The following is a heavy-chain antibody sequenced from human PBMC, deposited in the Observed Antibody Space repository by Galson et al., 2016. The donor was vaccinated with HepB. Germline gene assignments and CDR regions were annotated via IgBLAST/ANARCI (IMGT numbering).Heavy chain of an antibody. V-gene: IGHV1-3*01. Sequence: SVKVSCKASGYTFTSYDIHWVRQAPGHRLEWMGWVNAANGDTKYSQNFQGRVTLTRDTSASTAYMELSSLRSEDTAIYYCATARSGWAHDAFDIWGQGTMVTVSS. CDR3: ATARSGWAHDAFDI. D-gene: IGHD6-19*01. CDR1: GYTFTSYD. CDR2: VNAANGDT. J-gene: IGHJ3*02.